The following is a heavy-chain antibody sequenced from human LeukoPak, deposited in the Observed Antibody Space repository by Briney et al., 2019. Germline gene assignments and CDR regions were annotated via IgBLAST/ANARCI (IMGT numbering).Heavy chain of an antibody. J-gene: IGHJ5*02. V-gene: IGHV3-23*01. Sequence: GGSLRLSCAASGFTFSTFAMSWVRQAPGKGLEWVSAMRGSGGGTYYADSVKGRLTISRDNSKNTLYLQMSSLRAEDTAVYYCAKAFSAYENWPPNWFDPWGQGTLVTVSS. CDR3: AKAFSAYENWPPNWFDP. CDR2: MRGSGGGT. CDR1: GFTFSTFA. D-gene: IGHD5-12*01.